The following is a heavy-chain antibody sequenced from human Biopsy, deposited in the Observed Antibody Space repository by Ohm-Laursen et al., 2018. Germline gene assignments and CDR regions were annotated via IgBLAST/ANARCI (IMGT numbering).Heavy chain of an antibody. CDR2: VYYTGST. D-gene: IGHD1-26*01. J-gene: IGHJ3*02. V-gene: IGHV4-59*01. Sequence: GTLSLTCTVSGDSISSYYWSWIRQPPGKGLEWIGYVYYTGSTDYNPSLQSRVTISVDMSKSQFSLKLYSVTAADTAVYYCARVEAGTYDALDIWGQGALVAVSA. CDR3: ARVEAGTYDALDI. CDR1: GDSISSYY.